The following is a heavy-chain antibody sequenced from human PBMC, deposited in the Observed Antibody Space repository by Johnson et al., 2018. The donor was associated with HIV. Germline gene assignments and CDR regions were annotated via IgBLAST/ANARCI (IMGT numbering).Heavy chain of an antibody. Sequence: QVQLVESGGGVVQPGRSLRLSCAASGFTFSSYGMHWVRQAPGKGLEWVAGVWYDGSNKYYADSVTGRFTIFRDNSENTLFLQMNRLRAEDTAVYYCAKDRTNWGYDAFDIWGQGTMVTVSS. CDR3: AKDRTNWGYDAFDI. D-gene: IGHD3-16*01. J-gene: IGHJ3*02. V-gene: IGHV3-33*06. CDR1: GFTFSSYG. CDR2: VWYDGSNK.